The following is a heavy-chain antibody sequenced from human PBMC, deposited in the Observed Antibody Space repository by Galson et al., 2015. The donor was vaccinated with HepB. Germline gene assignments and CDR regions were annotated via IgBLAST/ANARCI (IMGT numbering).Heavy chain of an antibody. J-gene: IGHJ4*02. CDR2: ISYDGSNK. CDR3: AREFTNYGIAVAGTGFDY. CDR1: GFTFSSYA. D-gene: IGHD6-19*01. Sequence: SLRLSCAASGFTFSSYAMHWVRQAPGKGLEWVAVISYDGSNKYYADSVKGRFTISRDNSKNTLYLQMNSLRAEDTAVYYCAREFTNYGIAVAGTGFDYWGQGTLVTVSS. V-gene: IGHV3-30*04.